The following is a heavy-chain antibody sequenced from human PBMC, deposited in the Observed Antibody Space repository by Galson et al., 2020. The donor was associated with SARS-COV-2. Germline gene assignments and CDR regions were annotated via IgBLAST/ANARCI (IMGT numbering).Heavy chain of an antibody. V-gene: IGHV4-39*01. CDR2: IYYSGST. Sequence: SETLSLTCTASGGSISSSSYYWGWIRQPPGKGLEWIGSIYYSGSTYYNPSLKSRVTITANTSKNQFSLKLSSVTAADTAVYYCARTPPGYYDSSGYYYRSEYFQHWGQGTLVTVSS. CDR3: ARTPPGYYDSSGYYYRSEYFQH. CDR1: GGSISSSSYY. D-gene: IGHD3-22*01. J-gene: IGHJ1*01.